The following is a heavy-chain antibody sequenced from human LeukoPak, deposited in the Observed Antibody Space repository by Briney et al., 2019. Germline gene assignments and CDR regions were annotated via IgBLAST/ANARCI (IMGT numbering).Heavy chain of an antibody. CDR1: GYTFTSYY. D-gene: IGHD3-10*01. CDR2: INPSGGST. V-gene: IGHV1-46*01. CDR3: ARDPGITMVRGVIEGNWFDP. J-gene: IGHJ5*02. Sequence: GASVKVSFKASGYTFTSYYMHWVRQAPGQGLEWMGIINPSGGSTSYAQKFQGRVTMTTDTSTSTAHMELWSLRSDDTAVYYCARDPGITMVRGVIEGNWFDPWGQGTLVTVSS.